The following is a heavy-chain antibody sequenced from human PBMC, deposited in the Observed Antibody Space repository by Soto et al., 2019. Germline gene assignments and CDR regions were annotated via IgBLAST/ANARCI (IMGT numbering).Heavy chain of an antibody. V-gene: IGHV3-30-3*01. CDR1: GFTFSSYA. J-gene: IGHJ4*02. D-gene: IGHD1-7*01. CDR3: ARDRGPTVNYQYYFDY. CDR2: ISYDGSNK. Sequence: GGSLRLSCAASGFTFSSYAMHWVRQAPGKGLEWVAVISYDGSNKYYADSVKGRFTISRDNSKNTLYLQMNSLRAEDTAVYYCARDRGPTVNYQYYFDYWGQGTRVTVSS.